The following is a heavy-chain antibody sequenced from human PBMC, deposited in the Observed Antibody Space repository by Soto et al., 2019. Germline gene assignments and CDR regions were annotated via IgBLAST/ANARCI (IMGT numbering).Heavy chain of an antibody. Sequence: GGSLRLSCAASGFTFNIYGMHWVRQAPDKGLEWVALISYDGSNQYYADSVKGRFTISRDNSKNTLFLQINSLRADDTAVYYCAKDQASGQGSFDSWGQGTLVTVSS. J-gene: IGHJ4*02. V-gene: IGHV3-30*18. CDR3: AKDQASGQGSFDS. CDR2: ISYDGSNQ. CDR1: GFTFNIYG.